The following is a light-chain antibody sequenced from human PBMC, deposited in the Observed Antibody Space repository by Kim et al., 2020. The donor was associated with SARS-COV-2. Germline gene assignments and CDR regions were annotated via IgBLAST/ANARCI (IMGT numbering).Light chain of an antibody. CDR2: AAS. J-gene: IGKJ2*01. CDR1: HNIINSY. Sequence: PGASGTPTCRISHNIINSYLASCQQKPGPDPTILISAASSRPTGVPARFSGSGSGTEFTLTISRLQHDDFAVYYYHHYDSSLYTFGQGTKLEI. V-gene: IGKV3-20*01. CDR3: HHYDSSLYT.